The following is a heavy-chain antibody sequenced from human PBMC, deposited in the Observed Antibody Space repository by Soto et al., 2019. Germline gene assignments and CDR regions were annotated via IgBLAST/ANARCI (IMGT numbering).Heavy chain of an antibody. D-gene: IGHD3-3*01. CDR2: IYSGGST. Sequence: GGSLRLSCAASGFTVSSNYMSWVRQAPGKGLEWVSVIYSGGSTYYADSVKGRFTISRDNSKNTLYLQMNSLRAEDTAVYYCAGGRYDFWSGYWGYYYYYMDVWGKGTTVTVSS. CDR1: GFTVSSNY. J-gene: IGHJ6*03. V-gene: IGHV3-66*01. CDR3: AGGRYDFWSGYWGYYYYYMDV.